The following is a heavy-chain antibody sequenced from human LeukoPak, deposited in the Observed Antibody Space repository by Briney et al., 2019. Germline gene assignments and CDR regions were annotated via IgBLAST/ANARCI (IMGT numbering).Heavy chain of an antibody. Sequence: GRSLRLSCAVSGFTFSSYEMNWARQPPGKGLEWVSYISSSGSMIYYADSVKGRFTISRDNAKNSLYLQMNSLRAEDTAVYYCARTLDLKWGQGTLVTVSS. CDR1: GFTFSSYE. V-gene: IGHV3-48*03. CDR2: ISSSGSMI. D-gene: IGHD2/OR15-2a*01. J-gene: IGHJ4*02. CDR3: ARTLDLK.